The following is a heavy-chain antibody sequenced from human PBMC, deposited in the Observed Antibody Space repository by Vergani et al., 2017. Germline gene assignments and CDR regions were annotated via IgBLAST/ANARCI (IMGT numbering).Heavy chain of an antibody. V-gene: IGHV3-11*01. D-gene: IGHD6-13*01. CDR2: ISSSGSTI. J-gene: IGHJ6*03. Sequence: VQLLESGGGLVKPGGSLRLSCAASGFTFSDYYMSWIRQAPGKGLEWVSYISSSGSTIYYADSVKGRFTISRDNAKNSLYLQMNSLRAEDTAVYYCARDVMEQQLMIYYYYMDVWGKGTTVTVSS. CDR1: GFTFSDYY. CDR3: ARDVMEQQLMIYYYYMDV.